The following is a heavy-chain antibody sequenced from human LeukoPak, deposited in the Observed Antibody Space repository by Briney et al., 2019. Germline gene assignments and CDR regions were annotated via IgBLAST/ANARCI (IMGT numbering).Heavy chain of an antibody. D-gene: IGHD3-3*01. Sequence: ASVKVSCKASGYTFTSYDINWVRQATGQGLEWMGWMNPNSGNTGYAQKFQGRVTMTRNTSISTAYMELSSLRSEDTAVYYCARAPLWWGAPRYYGFWSGSRHWFDPWGQGTLVTVSS. CDR2: MNPNSGNT. V-gene: IGHV1-8*01. CDR1: GYTFTSYD. J-gene: IGHJ5*02. CDR3: ARAPLWWGAPRYYGFWSGSRHWFDP.